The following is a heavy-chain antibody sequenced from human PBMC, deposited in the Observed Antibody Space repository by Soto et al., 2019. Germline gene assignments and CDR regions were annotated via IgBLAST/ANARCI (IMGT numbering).Heavy chain of an antibody. Sequence: PSETLSLTCTVSGGSISSYYWSWIRQPPGKGLEWIGYIYYSGSTNYNPSLKSRVTISVDTSKNQFSLKLSSVTAADTAVYYCASGHGDYVFDYWGQGTLVTVSS. CDR3: ASGHGDYVFDY. V-gene: IGHV4-59*01. CDR2: IYYSGST. D-gene: IGHD4-17*01. CDR1: GGSISSYY. J-gene: IGHJ4*02.